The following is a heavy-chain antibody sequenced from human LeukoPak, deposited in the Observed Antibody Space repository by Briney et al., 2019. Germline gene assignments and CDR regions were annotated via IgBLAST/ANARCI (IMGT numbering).Heavy chain of an antibody. J-gene: IGHJ4*02. D-gene: IGHD2-2*01. V-gene: IGHV3-23*01. CDR3: AKRGRLGCCSGTSCEPLYYFDY. Sequence: GGSLRLSCAASGFTFSSYGMSWVRQAPGKGLEWVSTIGGSTYYADSVKGRFTISRDNSKNTLYLQMNSLRAEDTAVYYCAKRGRLGCCSGTSCEPLYYFDYWGQGTLVTVSS. CDR1: GFTFSSYG. CDR2: IGGST.